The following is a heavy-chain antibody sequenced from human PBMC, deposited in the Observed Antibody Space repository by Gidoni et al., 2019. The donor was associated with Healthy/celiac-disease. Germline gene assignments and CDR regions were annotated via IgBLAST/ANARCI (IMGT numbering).Heavy chain of an antibody. CDR2: INHSGST. J-gene: IGHJ6*02. CDR3: ARGKRGSTSFTYYYYYGMDV. Sequence: QVQLQQWGAGLLKPSEPLSLTCAVYGGSFSGYYRIGFRQPPGKGLEWIGEINHSGSTNYNPSLKSRVTISVDTTKNQFSLKLSSVTAADTAVYYCARGKRGSTSFTYYYYYGMDVWGQGTTVTVSS. CDR1: GGSFSGYY. D-gene: IGHD2-2*01. V-gene: IGHV4-34*01.